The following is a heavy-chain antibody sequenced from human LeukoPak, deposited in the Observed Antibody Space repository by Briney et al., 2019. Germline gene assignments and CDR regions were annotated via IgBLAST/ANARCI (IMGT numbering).Heavy chain of an antibody. CDR2: IYSGGST. V-gene: IGHV3-66*02. CDR3: AAYSSSWYEYYFDY. D-gene: IGHD6-13*01. J-gene: IGHJ4*02. CDR1: GFTVSSNY. Sequence: HPGGSLRLSCAASGFTVSSNYMSWVRQAPGKGLEWVSVIYSGGSTYYADSVKGRFTISRDNSKNTLYLQMNSLGAEDTAVYYCAAYSSSWYEYYFDYWGQGTLVTVSS.